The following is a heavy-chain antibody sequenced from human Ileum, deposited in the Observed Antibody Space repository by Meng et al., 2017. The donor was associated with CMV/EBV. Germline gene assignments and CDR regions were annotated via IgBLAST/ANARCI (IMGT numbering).Heavy chain of an antibody. Sequence: GSLSLSYAASGITFSSYAMSWVRQAPRKGLEWVSAISGSGITTYYGDSVKGRFTISRDNSKNTLYLQMNSLRAEDTAVYYCAKDCRMGGQGTLVTVSS. CDR2: ISGSGITT. CDR1: GITFSSYA. D-gene: IGHD5-24*01. CDR3: AKDCRM. V-gene: IGHV3-23*01. J-gene: IGHJ4*01.